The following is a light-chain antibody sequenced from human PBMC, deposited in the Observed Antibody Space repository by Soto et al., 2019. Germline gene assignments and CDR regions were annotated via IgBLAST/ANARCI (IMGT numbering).Light chain of an antibody. Sequence: EIVLTQSPATLSLSPGERATLSCRASQSVSSYLAWYQQKPGQAPRLLIYDASNRATGIPARFSGSGSGTDFTLTISSLELEDFAVYYCQLRSNCPLTFGGGTKV. CDR1: QSVSSY. V-gene: IGKV3-11*01. J-gene: IGKJ4*01. CDR2: DAS. CDR3: QLRSNCPLT.